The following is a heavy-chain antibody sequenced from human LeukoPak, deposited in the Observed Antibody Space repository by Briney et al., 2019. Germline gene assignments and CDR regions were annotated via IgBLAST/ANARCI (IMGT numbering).Heavy chain of an antibody. D-gene: IGHD3-22*01. CDR2: INPNSGGT. Sequence: ASVKVSCTASGYTFTGYYMHWVRQAPGQGLEWMGWINPNSGGTNYAQKFQGRVTMTRDTSISTAYMELSRLRSDDTAVYYCARDRYINYYDSSGTDYWGQGTLVTVSS. CDR3: ARDRYINYYDSSGTDY. V-gene: IGHV1-2*02. CDR1: GYTFTGYY. J-gene: IGHJ4*02.